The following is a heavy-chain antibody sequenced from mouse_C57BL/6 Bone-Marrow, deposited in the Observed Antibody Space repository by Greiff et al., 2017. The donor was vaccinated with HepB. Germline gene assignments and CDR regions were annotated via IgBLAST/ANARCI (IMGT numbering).Heavy chain of an antibody. J-gene: IGHJ2*01. CDR2: INPGSGGT. CDR3: ARGGTTVVSWYYFDY. V-gene: IGHV1-54*01. D-gene: IGHD1-1*01. Sequence: LVESGAELVRPGTSVKVSCKASGYAFTNYLIEWVKQRPGQGLEWIGVINPGSGGTNYNEKFKGKATLTADKSSSTAYMQLSSLTSEDSAVYFCARGGTTVVSWYYFDYWGQGTTLTVSS. CDR1: GYAFTNYL.